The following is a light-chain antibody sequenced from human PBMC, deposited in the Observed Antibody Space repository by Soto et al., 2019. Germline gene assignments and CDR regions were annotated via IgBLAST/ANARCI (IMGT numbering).Light chain of an antibody. CDR2: EVS. CDR1: SSDVGSYNL. V-gene: IGLV2-23*02. CDR3: CSYAGSSTPLI. Sequence: QSALTQPASVSGSPGQSITISCTGTSSDVGSYNLVSWYQQHPGKARKLMIYEVSKRPSGVSNRFSGSKSGNTASLTISGLQAEDEADYYCCSYAGSSTPLIFGTGTKLTVL. J-gene: IGLJ1*01.